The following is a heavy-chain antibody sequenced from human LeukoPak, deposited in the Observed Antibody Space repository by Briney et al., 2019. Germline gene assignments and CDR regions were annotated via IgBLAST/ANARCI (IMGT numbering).Heavy chain of an antibody. CDR1: GGSFSGYY. Sequence: SETPSLTCAVYGGSFSGYYWSWIRQPPGKGLEWIGEINHSGSTNYNPSLKSRVTISVDTSKNQFSLKLSSVTAADTAVYYCAGARLLTTVPAAKAGDWFDPWGQGTLVTVYS. V-gene: IGHV4-34*01. CDR2: INHSGST. CDR3: AGARLLTTVPAAKAGDWFDP. D-gene: IGHD2-2*01. J-gene: IGHJ5*02.